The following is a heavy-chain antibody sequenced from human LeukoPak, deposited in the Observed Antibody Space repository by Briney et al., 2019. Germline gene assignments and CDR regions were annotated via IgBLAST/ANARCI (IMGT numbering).Heavy chain of an antibody. CDR3: TRGSIAYYYMDV. Sequence: KTSETLSLTCAVYGGSFSGYYWSWIRQPPGKGLEWIGYIYYSGSTNYNPSLKSRVTISVDTSKNQFSLKLSSVTAADTAVYYCTRGSIAYYYMDVWGKGTTVTISS. D-gene: IGHD3-22*01. CDR1: GGSFSGYY. V-gene: IGHV4-59*01. CDR2: IYYSGST. J-gene: IGHJ6*03.